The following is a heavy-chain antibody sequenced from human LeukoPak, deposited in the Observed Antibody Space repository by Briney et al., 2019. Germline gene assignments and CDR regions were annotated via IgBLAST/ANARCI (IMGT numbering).Heavy chain of an antibody. V-gene: IGHV4-4*07. Sequence: SETLSLTCTVSGGSISTYYWGWIRQPAGKGLEWIGRIYTSGTTNYNPSLKSRVTMSVDTSKNQLSLKLSSVTAADTAVYYCASGRLPLDYWGQGTLVTVSS. D-gene: IGHD1-26*01. CDR2: IYTSGTT. CDR3: ASGRLPLDY. CDR1: GGSISTYY. J-gene: IGHJ4*02.